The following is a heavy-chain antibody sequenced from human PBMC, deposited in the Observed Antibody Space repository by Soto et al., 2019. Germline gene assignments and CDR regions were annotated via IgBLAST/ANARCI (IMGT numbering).Heavy chain of an antibody. CDR3: ARYNAASGTYYFDY. CDR2: INHRGSA. D-gene: IGHD6-13*01. CDR1: GASVSSTYW. J-gene: IGHJ4*02. V-gene: IGHV4-4*02. Sequence: SENLSLTCAVSGASVSSTYWWSWVRQPPGKGPECIGEINHRGSANYSPSLKSRVTLSLDISKRQLSLSLTSVTAADTAVYFCARYNAASGTYYFDYWGRGALVTRSS.